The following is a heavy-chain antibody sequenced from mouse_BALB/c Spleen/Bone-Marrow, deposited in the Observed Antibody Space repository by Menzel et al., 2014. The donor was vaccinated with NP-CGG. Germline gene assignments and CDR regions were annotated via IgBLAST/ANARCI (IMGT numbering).Heavy chain of an antibody. J-gene: IGHJ4*01. CDR3: ARDRYDAMDY. CDR2: INPYNGGT. D-gene: IGHD2-14*01. Sequence: EVKLQESGPELVKPGASMKISCKASGYSFTGYTMNWVKRSHGKNPEWIGLINPYNGGTSYNQKFKGKATLTVDKSSSTAYMELLSLTSEDSAVYYYARDRYDAMDYWGQGTSVTVSS. CDR1: GYSFTGYT. V-gene: IGHV1-18*01.